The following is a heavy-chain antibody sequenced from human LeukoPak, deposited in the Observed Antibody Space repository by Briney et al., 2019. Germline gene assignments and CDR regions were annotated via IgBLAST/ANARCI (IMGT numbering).Heavy chain of an antibody. V-gene: IGHV3-7*01. D-gene: IGHD3-10*01. CDR1: GFTLSSYW. Sequence: GGSLRLSCAASGFTLSSYWMDWVRQAPGKGLEWVANSKGDGSSEYYVDSVKGRFTVSIDNAKNSLYLQTNSLRVEDTAVYYCARDVGGSVDLWGPGTLVTVSS. CDR2: SKGDGSSE. J-gene: IGHJ5*02. CDR3: ARDVGGSVDL.